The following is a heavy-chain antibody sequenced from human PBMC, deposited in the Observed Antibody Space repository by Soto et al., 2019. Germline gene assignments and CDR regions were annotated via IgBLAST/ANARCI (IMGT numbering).Heavy chain of an antibody. V-gene: IGHV1-69*12. CDR2: FIPIFGAA. J-gene: IGHJ6*02. Sequence: QVQLVQSGAEVKKPGSSVKVSCKASGGTFSSYAISWVRQAPGQGLEWMGGFIPIFGAADYAQNFQGRVTIAADESTSTAYMELSSLRSEDTAVYYCASPRDNYYYNGMEVWGQGTTVTVSS. CDR1: GGTFSSYA. CDR3: ASPRDNYYYNGMEV. D-gene: IGHD2-21*02.